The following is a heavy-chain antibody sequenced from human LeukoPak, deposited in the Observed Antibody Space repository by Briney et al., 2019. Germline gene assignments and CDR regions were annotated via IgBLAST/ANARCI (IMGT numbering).Heavy chain of an antibody. D-gene: IGHD6-13*01. J-gene: IGHJ4*02. CDR2: ISSSSSTI. Sequence: GGSLRLSCAASGFTFSSYSMNWVRQAPGKGLEWVSYISSSSSTIYYADSVKGRFTISRDSAKNSLYLQMNSLRAEDTAVYYCARDIEAAGLFLDYWGQGTLVTVSS. CDR1: GFTFSSYS. CDR3: ARDIEAAGLFLDY. V-gene: IGHV3-48*04.